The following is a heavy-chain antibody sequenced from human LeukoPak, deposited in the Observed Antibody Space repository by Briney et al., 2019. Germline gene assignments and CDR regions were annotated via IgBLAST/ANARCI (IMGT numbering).Heavy chain of an antibody. V-gene: IGHV4-59*01. CDR2: IYFSGTT. Sequence: SETLSLTCTVSGGSIGNYYWSWLRQPPGKGLEWIGYIYFSGTTNINPSLKSRVTISVDMSKNQFSLKLSSVTAADTAVYYCAREDPQTTVPEGLDVWGQGTTVT. J-gene: IGHJ6*02. CDR1: GGSIGNYY. CDR3: AREDPQTTVPEGLDV. D-gene: IGHD4-17*01.